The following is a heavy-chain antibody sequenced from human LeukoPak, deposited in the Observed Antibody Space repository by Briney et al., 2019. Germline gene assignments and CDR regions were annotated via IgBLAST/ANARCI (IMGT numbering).Heavy chain of an antibody. CDR1: GFTFSSYW. CDR2: INSDGSST. J-gene: IGHJ6*02. D-gene: IGHD5-18*01. V-gene: IGHV3-74*01. Sequence: QPGRSLRLSCAASGFTFSSYWMHWVRQAPGKGLVWVSRINSDGSSTSYADSVKGRFTISRDNAKNTLYLQMNSLRAEDTAVYYCARYSYGSLYYYYGMDVWGQGTTVTVSS. CDR3: ARYSYGSLYYYYGMDV.